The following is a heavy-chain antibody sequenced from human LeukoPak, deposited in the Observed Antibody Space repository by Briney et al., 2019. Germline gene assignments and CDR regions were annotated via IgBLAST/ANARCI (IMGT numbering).Heavy chain of an antibody. CDR1: GGSISSGGYY. J-gene: IGHJ6*03. D-gene: IGHD2-15*01. V-gene: IGHV4-30-2*01. CDR3: ARIRISGYYYYYMDV. CDR2: IYHSGST. Sequence: PSQTLSLTCTVSGGSISSGGYYWSWIRQPPGKGLEWIGYIYHSGSTYYNPSLKSRVTISVDRSKNQFSLKLSSVTAADTAVYYCARIRISGYYYYYMDVWGKGTTVTVSS.